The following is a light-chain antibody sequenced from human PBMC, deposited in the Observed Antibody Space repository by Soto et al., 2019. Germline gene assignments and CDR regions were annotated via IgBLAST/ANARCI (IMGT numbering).Light chain of an antibody. CDR3: SSFTSSETRV. Sequence: QSALTQPPSVSGSPGQSVTISCTGTSSDVGRYNRVSWYQQPPGTAPKLMIYEVSNRPSGVPDRFSGSKSGNTASLTISGRQAEDEADYYCSSFTSSETRVFGGGTKRTVL. CDR2: EVS. J-gene: IGLJ3*02. CDR1: SSDVGRYNR. V-gene: IGLV2-18*02.